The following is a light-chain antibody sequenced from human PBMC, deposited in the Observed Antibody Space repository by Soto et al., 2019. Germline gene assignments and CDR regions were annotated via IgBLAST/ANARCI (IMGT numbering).Light chain of an antibody. CDR1: SSNIGSNT. CDR3: HSYDRTLSGSV. J-gene: IGLJ3*02. V-gene: IGLV1-44*01. Sequence: QSVLTQPPSASGTPGQRVTISCSGSSSNIGSNTVNWYQQLPGTAPKLLIYGNNIRPSGVPDRFSGSKSGTSASLAITGLQAEDEADYYCHSYDRTLSGSVFGGGTKLTVL. CDR2: GNN.